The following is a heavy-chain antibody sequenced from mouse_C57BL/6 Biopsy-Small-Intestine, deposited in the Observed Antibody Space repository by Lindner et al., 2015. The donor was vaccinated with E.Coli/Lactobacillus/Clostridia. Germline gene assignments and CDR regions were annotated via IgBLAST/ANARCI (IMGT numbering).Heavy chain of an antibody. CDR2: IYPGGGYT. CDR3: TSPPIYYGDYLFAY. V-gene: IGHV1-63*02. CDR1: GYTFTNYW. D-gene: IGHD2-13*01. J-gene: IGHJ3*01. Sequence: VQLQESGAELVRPGTSVKMSCKAAGYTFTNYWIGWVKQRPGHGLEWIGDIYPGGGYTNYNQKFKDKATLTADKSSSTAYMQLSSLTSEDSAVYYCTSPPIYYGDYLFAYWGQGTLVTVSA.